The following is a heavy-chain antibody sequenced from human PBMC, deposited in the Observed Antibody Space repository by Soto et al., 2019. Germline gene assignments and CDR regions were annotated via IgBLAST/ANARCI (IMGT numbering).Heavy chain of an antibody. Sequence: QVQLVQSGAEVKKPGSSVKVSCKASVGTFSSYTISWVRQAPGQGLEWMGRIIPILGIANYAQKFQDRVTITADKSTSTAYMELSRLRSEDTAVDYWARAMAAAGISYYFGMDVWGQGTTVTVSS. CDR3: ARAMAAAGISYYFGMDV. V-gene: IGHV1-69*02. J-gene: IGHJ6*02. D-gene: IGHD5-18*01. CDR1: VGTFSSYT. CDR2: IIPILGIA.